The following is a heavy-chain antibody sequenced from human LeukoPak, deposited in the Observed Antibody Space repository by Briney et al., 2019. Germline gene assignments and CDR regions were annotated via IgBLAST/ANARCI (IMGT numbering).Heavy chain of an antibody. Sequence: PGGSLRLSCTASGFTFGDYAMSWFRQAPGKGLEWVGFIRSKAYGGTTEYAASVKGRFTISRDDSKNTLYLQMNSLKTEDTAVYYCTTEKDPAKLLWFGELLYHYYFDYWGQGTLVTVSS. D-gene: IGHD3-10*01. V-gene: IGHV3-49*03. CDR2: IRSKAYGGTT. J-gene: IGHJ4*02. CDR1: GFTFGDYA. CDR3: TTEKDPAKLLWFGELLYHYYFDY.